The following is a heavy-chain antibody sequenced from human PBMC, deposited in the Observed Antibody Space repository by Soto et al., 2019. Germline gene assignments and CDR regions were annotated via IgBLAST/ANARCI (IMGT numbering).Heavy chain of an antibody. D-gene: IGHD3-16*02. Sequence: EVQLVESGGGLVQPGRSLRLSCAASGFTFDDYAMHWVRQTPGKGLEWVSGITWNSGNIGYADSVKGRFTITRDNAKNSLYLQMNSLRTEDTALYYCAKDMYRTVNAFDIWGQGTMVTVSA. CDR1: GFTFDDYA. J-gene: IGHJ3*02. V-gene: IGHV3-9*01. CDR2: ITWNSGNI. CDR3: AKDMYRTVNAFDI.